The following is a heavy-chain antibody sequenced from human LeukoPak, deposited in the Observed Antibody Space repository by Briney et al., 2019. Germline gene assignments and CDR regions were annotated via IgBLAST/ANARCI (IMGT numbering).Heavy chain of an antibody. J-gene: IGHJ6*02. Sequence: GGSLRLYCAASGFIFSSYWMSWVRQAPGKGVEWVTNIKEDGSRKNYLDAVKGRLTISRDNAKTSLYMEMNSLRGEGTAVYYCVAAAGVSAYGMDVWGQGTTVTVSS. V-gene: IGHV3-7*01. D-gene: IGHD6-13*01. CDR3: VAAAGVSAYGMDV. CDR2: IKEDGSRK. CDR1: GFIFSSYW.